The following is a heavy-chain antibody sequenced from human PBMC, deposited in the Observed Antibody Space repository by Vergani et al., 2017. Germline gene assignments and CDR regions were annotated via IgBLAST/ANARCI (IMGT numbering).Heavy chain of an antibody. Sequence: HVQLVESGGGLVKPGGSLRLSCAASGFTFSDYYMSWIRQAPGKGLEWVSYISSSSSYTNYADSVKGRFTISRDNAKNSLYLQMNSLRAEDTAVYYCARDLAIAAADENYCDYWGQGTLVTVSS. CDR1: GFTFSDYY. CDR2: ISSSSSYT. CDR3: ARDLAIAAADENYCDY. J-gene: IGHJ4*02. D-gene: IGHD6-13*01. V-gene: IGHV3-11*06.